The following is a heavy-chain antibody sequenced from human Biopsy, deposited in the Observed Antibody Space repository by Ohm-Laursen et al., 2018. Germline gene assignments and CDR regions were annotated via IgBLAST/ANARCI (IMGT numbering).Heavy chain of an antibody. Sequence: GTLSLTCTVSGASIISGGHFWSWIRQTPGKGLEWVGYIYYSGSTNYNPSLKSRVTISVDTSKNQFSLRLNSVTAADTAVYYCARATNSTGWPYYYFYGMDVWDQGTTVTVSS. J-gene: IGHJ6*02. V-gene: IGHV4-61*08. CDR3: ARATNSTGWPYYYFYGMDV. CDR1: GASIISGGHF. D-gene: IGHD2/OR15-2a*01. CDR2: IYYSGST.